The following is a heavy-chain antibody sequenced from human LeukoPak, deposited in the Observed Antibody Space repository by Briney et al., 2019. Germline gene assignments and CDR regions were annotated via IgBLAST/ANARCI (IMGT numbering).Heavy chain of an antibody. CDR2: ISGSGGST. CDR3: AKGEVLRFLEWLAYYYGMDV. Sequence: PGGSLRLSCAASGFTFSSYAMSWVRQAPGKGLEWVSAISGSGGSTYYADSVKGRFTISRDNSKNTLYLQMNSLRAEDTAVYYCAKGEVLRFLEWLAYYYGMDVWGQGTTVTVSS. CDR1: GFTFSSYA. D-gene: IGHD3-3*01. J-gene: IGHJ6*02. V-gene: IGHV3-23*01.